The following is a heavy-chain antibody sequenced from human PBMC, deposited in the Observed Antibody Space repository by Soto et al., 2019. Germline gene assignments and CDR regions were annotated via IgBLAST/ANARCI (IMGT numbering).Heavy chain of an antibody. Sequence: GGSLRLSCAASGFTFSSYAMIWVRQAPGRGLEWVSAISGSGGSTYYADSVKGRFTISRDNSKNTLYLQMNSLRAEDTAVYYCAKDRSYCSGGSCPPRYGMDVWGQGTTVTVSS. CDR1: GFTFSSYA. D-gene: IGHD2-15*01. J-gene: IGHJ6*02. CDR3: AKDRSYCSGGSCPPRYGMDV. CDR2: ISGSGGST. V-gene: IGHV3-23*01.